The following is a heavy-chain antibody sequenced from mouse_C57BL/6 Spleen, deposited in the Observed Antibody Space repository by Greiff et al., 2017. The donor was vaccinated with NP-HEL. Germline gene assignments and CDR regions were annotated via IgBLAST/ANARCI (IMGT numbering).Heavy chain of an antibody. CDR3: TTEGTLSMDY. Sequence: VQLQQSGAELVRPGASVKLSCTASGFNFTDDYMHWVKQRPEQGLEWIGWIDPGNGDTEYASKFQGKATITADTSSNTAYLQLSSLTSEDTAVYYCTTEGTLSMDYWGQGTSVTVSS. CDR1: GFNFTDDY. V-gene: IGHV14-4*01. D-gene: IGHD2-14*01. J-gene: IGHJ4*01. CDR2: IDPGNGDT.